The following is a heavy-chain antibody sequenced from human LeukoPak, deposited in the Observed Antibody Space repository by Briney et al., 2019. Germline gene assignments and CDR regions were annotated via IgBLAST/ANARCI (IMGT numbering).Heavy chain of an antibody. J-gene: IGHJ4*02. Sequence: ASVKVSCKASGYTFTSYGISWVRQAPGQGLEWMGWISAYNGNTNYAQKLQGRVTMTTDTSTSTAYMELRSLRSDDTAVYYCARTTYNWNDPLYFDYWGQGTLVTVSS. CDR3: ARTTYNWNDPLYFDY. V-gene: IGHV1-18*01. CDR2: ISAYNGNT. CDR1: GYTFTSYG. D-gene: IGHD1-1*01.